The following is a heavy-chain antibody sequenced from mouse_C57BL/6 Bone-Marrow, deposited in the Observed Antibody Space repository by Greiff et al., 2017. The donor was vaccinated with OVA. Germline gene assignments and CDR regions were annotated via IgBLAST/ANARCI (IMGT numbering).Heavy chain of an antibody. J-gene: IGHJ3*01. CDR3: ALYYDIAY. CDR1: GYTFTDYY. D-gene: IGHD2-4*01. CDR2: INPNNGGT. V-gene: IGHV1-26*01. Sequence: VQLQQSGPELVKPGASVKISCKASGYTFTDYYMNWVKQSHGKSLEWIGDINPNNGGTSYNQKFKGKATLTVDKSSSTAYMELRSLTSEDSAVYYCALYYDIAYWGQGTLVTVSA.